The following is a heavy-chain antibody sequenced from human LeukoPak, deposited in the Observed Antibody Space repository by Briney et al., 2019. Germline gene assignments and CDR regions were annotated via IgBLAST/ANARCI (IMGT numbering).Heavy chain of an antibody. D-gene: IGHD2-2*01. CDR2: IYYSGST. J-gene: IGHJ5*02. CDR3: ARDAGGYQLLGFGP. Sequence: VYIYYSGSTNYNPSLKSRVTISVDTSKNQFSLKLSSVTAADTAVYYCARDAGGYQLLGFGPWGQGTLVTVSS. V-gene: IGHV4-59*01.